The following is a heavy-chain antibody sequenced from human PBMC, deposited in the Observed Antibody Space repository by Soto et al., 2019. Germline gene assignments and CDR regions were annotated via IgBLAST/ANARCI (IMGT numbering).Heavy chain of an antibody. CDR2: INTAGNT. CDR3: AREKRTALTGSYGFDS. CDR1: GFTISSYD. D-gene: IGHD1-1*01. J-gene: IGHJ5*01. Sequence: GGSLRLSCATSGFTISSYDMHWVRQDTGKGLEWVSGINTAGNTYYSGSVKGRFTTSRENAENSLYLQMNGLRAGDTAVYYCAREKRTALTGSYGFDSWGQGTLVTVSS. V-gene: IGHV3-13*01.